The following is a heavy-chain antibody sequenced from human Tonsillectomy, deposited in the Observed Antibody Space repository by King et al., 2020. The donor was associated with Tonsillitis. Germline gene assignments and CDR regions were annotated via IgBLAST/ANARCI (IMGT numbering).Heavy chain of an antibody. D-gene: IGHD3-22*01. V-gene: IGHV1-69*01. CDR2: LIPLFGTA. CDR1: GGTFSSYA. Sequence: QLVQSGAEVKKPGSSVKVSCKASGGTFSSYAISWVRQAPGQGLEWMGGLIPLFGTANYAQKFQGRITIIAEESTRTAYMELCSLRSEDTAVYYCARDYYDSSGYWFDYWGQGILVTVSS. CDR3: ARDYYDSSGYWFDY. J-gene: IGHJ4*02.